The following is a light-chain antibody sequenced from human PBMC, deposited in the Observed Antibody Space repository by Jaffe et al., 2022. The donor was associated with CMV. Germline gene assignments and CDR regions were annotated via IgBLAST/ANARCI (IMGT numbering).Light chain of an antibody. CDR1: QGIGNW. CDR3: QQAISFPLT. V-gene: IGKV1-12*01. CDR2: AAS. J-gene: IGKJ4*01. Sequence: DIQMTQSPSSVSASVGDRVTITCRASQGIGNWLAWYQQKPGKAPNLLIYAASSLHSGAPSRFSGSGSGTDFTLTISSLQPEDFATYYCQQAISFPLTFGGGTKVDIK.